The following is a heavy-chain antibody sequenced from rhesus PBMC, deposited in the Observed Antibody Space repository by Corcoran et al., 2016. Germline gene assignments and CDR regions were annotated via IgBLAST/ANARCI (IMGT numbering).Heavy chain of an antibody. Sequence: QVQLQESGPGLVKPSETLSLTCAVSGGSISDYYYWNWIRQPPGKGLEWMGNIYVNSTSTYYHPSIKSRVTISKDTSKNQFFLKLRSVTAADTAVYYCARDYSSSHPDYWGQGVLVTVSS. D-gene: IGHD6-43*01. V-gene: IGHV4S9*01. CDR2: IYVNSTST. CDR3: ARDYSSSHPDY. J-gene: IGHJ4*01. CDR1: GGSISDYYY.